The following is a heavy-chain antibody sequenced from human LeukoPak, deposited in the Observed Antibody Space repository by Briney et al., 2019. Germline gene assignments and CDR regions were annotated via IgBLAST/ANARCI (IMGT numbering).Heavy chain of an antibody. J-gene: IGHJ4*02. CDR3: AKHPSYSSSWF. V-gene: IGHV3-74*01. CDR2: IASDGSST. Sequence: GSLRLSCAASGFTFSSYWMNWVRQAPGKGLVWVSRIASDGSSTTYADSVKGRFSISRDNAKNTLYLQMNSLRVEDTAVYYCAKHPSYSSSWFWGQGTLVTVSS. CDR1: GFTFSSYW. D-gene: IGHD6-13*01.